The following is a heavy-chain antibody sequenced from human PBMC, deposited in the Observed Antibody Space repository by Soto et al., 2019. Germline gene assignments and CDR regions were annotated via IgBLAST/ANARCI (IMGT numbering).Heavy chain of an antibody. Sequence: QVQLVQSGAEVKKPGSSVKVSCKASGGTFSSYAISWVRQAPGQGLEWMGGIIPIFGTANYAQKFQGRVTITADESTSTAYMELSSLRSEDTAVYYCARCNPQIGLYYYYGMDVWGQGTTVTVSS. CDR1: GGTFSSYA. D-gene: IGHD4-4*01. V-gene: IGHV1-69*01. J-gene: IGHJ6*02. CDR2: IIPIFGTA. CDR3: ARCNPQIGLYYYYGMDV.